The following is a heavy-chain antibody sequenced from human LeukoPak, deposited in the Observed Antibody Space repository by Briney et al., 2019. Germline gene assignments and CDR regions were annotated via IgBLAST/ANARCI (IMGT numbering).Heavy chain of an antibody. J-gene: IGHJ4*02. V-gene: IGHV4-38-2*02. CDR1: GYSISSGYY. Sequence: PSETLSLTCTVSGYSISSGYYWGWIRQPPGKGLEWIGSIYHSGSTYYNPSLKSRVTISVDTSKNQFSLKLSSVTAADTAVYYCARVVGGSGSYIGYWGQGTLVTVSS. D-gene: IGHD3-10*01. CDR3: ARVVGGSGSYIGY. CDR2: IYHSGST.